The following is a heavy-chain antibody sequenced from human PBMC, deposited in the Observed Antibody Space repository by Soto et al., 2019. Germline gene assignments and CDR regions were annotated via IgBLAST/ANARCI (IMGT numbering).Heavy chain of an antibody. CDR3: ARSVEWLASFDY. D-gene: IGHD6-19*01. J-gene: IGHJ4*02. Sequence: QVQLVQSGAEVKKPGASVKVSCKASGYTFTSYDINWVRQATGQGLEWMGWMNPNSGNTGYAHKFQGRVTMTRNTSISTAYMGLSSLRSEDTAVYYCARSVEWLASFDYWGQGTLVTVSS. CDR2: MNPNSGNT. V-gene: IGHV1-8*01. CDR1: GYTFTSYD.